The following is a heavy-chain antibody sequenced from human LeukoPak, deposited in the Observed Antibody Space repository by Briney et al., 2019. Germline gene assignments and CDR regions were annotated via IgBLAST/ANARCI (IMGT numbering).Heavy chain of an antibody. V-gene: IGHV3-30*04. CDR3: AREVTTVTVKRAFDI. Sequence: PGRSPRLSCVASGFSISSYAMHWVRQAPGKGLEWVAVVSHDGTYEYYADSVKGRLTISRDISKNTLYLQMNSLRAEDTAVYYCAREVTTVTVKRAFDIWGQGTMVTVSS. J-gene: IGHJ3*02. CDR2: VSHDGTYE. CDR1: GFSISSYA. D-gene: IGHD4-17*01.